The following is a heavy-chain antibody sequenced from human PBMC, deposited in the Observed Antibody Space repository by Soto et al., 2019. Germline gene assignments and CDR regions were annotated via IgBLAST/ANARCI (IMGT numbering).Heavy chain of an antibody. D-gene: IGHD2-15*01. CDR2: ISAYNGNT. J-gene: IGHJ4*02. CDR3: ASGPSVPVVVADYYFDY. V-gene: IGHV1-18*01. CDR1: GYTFTSYG. Sequence: QVQLVQSGAEVKKPGASVKVSCKASGYTFTSYGISWVRQAPGQGLEWMGWISAYNGNTNYAQKLQGRVTMTTDTSTSTAYMELRSLSSDDTAVYYCASGPSVPVVVADYYFDYWGQGTLVTVSS.